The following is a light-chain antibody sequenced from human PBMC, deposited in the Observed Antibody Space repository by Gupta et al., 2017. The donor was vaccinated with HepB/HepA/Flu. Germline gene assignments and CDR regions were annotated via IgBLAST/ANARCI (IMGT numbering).Light chain of an antibody. CDR1: SSNIGNNY. J-gene: IGLJ1*01. CDR3: GTWDSSLSARV. CDR2: ENN. V-gene: IGLV1-51*02. Sequence: QSVLTQPPSVSAAPGQKVTISCSGSSSNIGNNYVSWYQQLPGTAPKLLIYENNKRPSGIPDRFSGSKSGTSATLGITGLQIGDEADYYCGTWDSSLSARVFGTGTKVTVL.